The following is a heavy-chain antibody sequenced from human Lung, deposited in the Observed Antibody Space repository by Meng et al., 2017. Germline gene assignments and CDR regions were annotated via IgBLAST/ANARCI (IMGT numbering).Heavy chain of an antibody. D-gene: IGHD3-22*01. V-gene: IGHV4-61*02. CDR2: IYSRGST. CDR1: GGSISGDGYY. Sequence: EPAPGPGKPSHTRSLTCSVSGGSISGDGYYWTWIRQPAGKGLEWIGRIYSRGSTNYNPFLKSRVTISLDASKNQFSLELSSVTATDTAVYYCARDLSDSTGYYPFQHWGQGTLVTVSS. CDR3: ARDLSDSTGYYPFQH. J-gene: IGHJ1*01.